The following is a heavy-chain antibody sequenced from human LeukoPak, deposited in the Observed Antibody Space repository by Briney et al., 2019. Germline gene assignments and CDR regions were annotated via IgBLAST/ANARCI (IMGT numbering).Heavy chain of an antibody. V-gene: IGHV3-23*01. J-gene: IGHJ5*02. CDR1: GLTFSNYA. Sequence: PGGSLRLSCAASGLTFSNYAMSWVRQAPGKGLEWVSLIGGSGVNTFYADSVKGRFTISRDNSKNTLFLQMNGLRAEDTAVYYCANRMSGSNPYNWFDPWGQGTLVTVSS. CDR3: ANRMSGSNPYNWFDP. CDR2: IGGSGVNT. D-gene: IGHD1-26*01.